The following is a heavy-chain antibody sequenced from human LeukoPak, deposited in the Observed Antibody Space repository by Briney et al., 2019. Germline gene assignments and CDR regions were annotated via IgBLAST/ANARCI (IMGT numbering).Heavy chain of an antibody. CDR1: GFTFSSYS. J-gene: IGHJ4*02. CDR3: ARDLRVATIKGGFDY. V-gene: IGHV3-21*01. CDR2: ISSSSYI. Sequence: GGSLRLSCAASGFTFSSYSMNWVRQAPGKGLEWVSSISSSSYIYYADSVKGRFTISRDNAKNSLYLQMNSLRAEDTAVYYCARDLRVATIKGGFDYWGQGTLVTVSS. D-gene: IGHD5-24*01.